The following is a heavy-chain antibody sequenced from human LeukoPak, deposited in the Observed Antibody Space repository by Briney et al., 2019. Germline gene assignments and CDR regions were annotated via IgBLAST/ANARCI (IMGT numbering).Heavy chain of an antibody. CDR1: GAPFTGYY. J-gene: IGHJ5*02. CDR2: INHSGST. D-gene: IGHD6-19*01. Sequence: PSETLSLTSAFYGAPFTGYYWSSIRKPPATHPDRIGEINHSGSTNYNPSLKSRVTISVDTSKNQFSLKLSSVTAADTAVYYCARGGSFHWFDPWGQGTLVTVSS. V-gene: IGHV4-34*01. CDR3: ARGGSFHWFDP.